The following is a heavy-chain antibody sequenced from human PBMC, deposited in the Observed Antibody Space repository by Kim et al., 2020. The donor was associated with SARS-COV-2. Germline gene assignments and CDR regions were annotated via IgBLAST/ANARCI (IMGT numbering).Heavy chain of an antibody. J-gene: IGHJ5*02. CDR1: GGSISSYY. Sequence: SETLSLTCTVSGGSISSYYWSWIRQPPGKGLEWIGYIYYSGITNYNPSLKSRVTISVDTSKNQFSLKLSSVTAADTAVYYCARWALRYFDAFDPWGQGTLVTVSS. CDR3: ARWALRYFDAFDP. D-gene: IGHD3-9*01. CDR2: IYYSGIT. V-gene: IGHV4-59*01.